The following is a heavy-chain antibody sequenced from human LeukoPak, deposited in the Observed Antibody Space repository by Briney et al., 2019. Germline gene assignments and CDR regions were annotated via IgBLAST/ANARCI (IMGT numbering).Heavy chain of an antibody. CDR2: IYPGDSDT. V-gene: IGHV5-51*01. CDR3: ARHAPVHYDILTGYDYYYYMDV. J-gene: IGHJ6*03. Sequence: GESLKISCKGSGYSFTSYWIGWVRQMPGKGLEWMGIIYPGDSDTRYSPSFQGQVTISADKSISTAYLQWSSLKASDTAMYYCARHAPVHYDILTGYDYYYYMDVWGKGTTVTISS. CDR1: GYSFTSYW. D-gene: IGHD3-9*01.